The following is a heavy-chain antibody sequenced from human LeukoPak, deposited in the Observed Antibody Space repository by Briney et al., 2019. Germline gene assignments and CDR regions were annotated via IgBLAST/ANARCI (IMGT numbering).Heavy chain of an antibody. Sequence: PGGSLRLSCVASGFTVTSNYMSWVRQAPGKGLEWVSVIYSGGTTNYADSVKGRFTVYRDNSKNTLYPQMNSLRAEDTAVYYCASKLTSGYWGQGTLVTVSS. V-gene: IGHV3-66*01. CDR1: GFTVTSNY. D-gene: IGHD4-17*01. CDR3: ASKLTSGY. CDR2: IYSGGTT. J-gene: IGHJ4*02.